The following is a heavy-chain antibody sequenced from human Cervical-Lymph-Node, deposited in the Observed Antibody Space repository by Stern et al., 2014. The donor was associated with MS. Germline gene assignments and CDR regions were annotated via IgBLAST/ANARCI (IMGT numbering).Heavy chain of an antibody. J-gene: IGHJ4*02. CDR1: GLPFYIYY. V-gene: IGHV3-11*01. CDR3: ASVHYGQFDY. CDR2: IGNRDNV. D-gene: IGHD3-16*01. Sequence: QVQLVESGGGLVQPGGSLRVSCTVSGLPFYIYYMAWIRDSPGKGLEWVSFIGNRDNVYYAESVKGRFTISRDNARASVYLQMDNMRPDDTGFYYCASVHYGQFDYWGQGALVTVA.